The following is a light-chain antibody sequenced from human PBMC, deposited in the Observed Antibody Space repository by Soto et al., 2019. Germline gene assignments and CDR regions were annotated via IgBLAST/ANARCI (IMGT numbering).Light chain of an antibody. Sequence: DIGLTQSPGTLSLSPGERATLSCRASQSVDNYLDWYKQKPGQAPRVLIYGASRRATGIPDRFSGSWSEAEFTLTSSSLKAEDVAVYFCLYYGSPYTFGRGTKLEIK. CDR3: LYYGSPYT. CDR2: GAS. J-gene: IGKJ2*01. V-gene: IGKV3-20*01. CDR1: QSVDNY.